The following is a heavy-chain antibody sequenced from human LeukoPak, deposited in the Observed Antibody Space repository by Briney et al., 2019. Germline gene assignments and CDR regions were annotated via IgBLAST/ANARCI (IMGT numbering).Heavy chain of an antibody. Sequence: PSQTLSLTCTVSGGSISSGSYYWSWIRQPAGKGLEWIGRIYTSGSTNYNPSLKSRVTISVDTSKNQFSLKLSSVTAADTAVYYCAREARWSYASFFDPWGQGTLVTVSS. CDR2: IYTSGST. CDR3: AREARWSYASFFDP. D-gene: IGHD3-10*01. CDR1: GGSISSGSYY. V-gene: IGHV4-61*02. J-gene: IGHJ5*02.